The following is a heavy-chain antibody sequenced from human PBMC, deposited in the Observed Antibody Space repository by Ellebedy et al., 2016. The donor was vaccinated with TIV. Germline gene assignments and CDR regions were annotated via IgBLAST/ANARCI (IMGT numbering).Heavy chain of an antibody. CDR3: ARYGEYCSGGSCYSDY. J-gene: IGHJ4*02. CDR2: IYYSGST. CDR1: GGSISSSSYY. V-gene: IGHV4-39*01. Sequence: MPSETLSLPCTVPGGSISSSSYYWGWIRQPPGRGLEWIGSIYYSGSTYYNPSLKSRVTISVDTSKNQFSLKLSSVTAADTAVYYCARYGEYCSGGSCYSDYWGQGTLVTVSS. D-gene: IGHD2-15*01.